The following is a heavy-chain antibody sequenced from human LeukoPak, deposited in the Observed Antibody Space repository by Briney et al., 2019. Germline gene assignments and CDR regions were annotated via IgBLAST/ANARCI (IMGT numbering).Heavy chain of an antibody. D-gene: IGHD3-9*01. CDR1: GGTFSSYA. CDR2: IIPFLGIA. Sequence: SVKVSCKPSGGTFSSYAISWVRQAPGQGLEWMGRIIPFLGIANYAQKFQGRVTITADKSTSTAYMELSSLRSEDTAVYYCARELIRFDWLFLYFDYWGQGTLVTVSS. CDR3: ARELIRFDWLFLYFDY. J-gene: IGHJ4*02. V-gene: IGHV1-69*04.